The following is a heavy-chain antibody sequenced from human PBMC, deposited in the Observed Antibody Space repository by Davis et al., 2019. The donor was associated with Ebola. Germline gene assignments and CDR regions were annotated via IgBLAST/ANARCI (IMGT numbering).Heavy chain of an antibody. CDR2: FSAHNGNI. CDR3: ARERWLQSYYFDY. V-gene: IGHV1-18*01. J-gene: IGHJ4*02. CDR1: GYSFSSYG. D-gene: IGHD5-24*01. Sequence: AASVKVSCKASGYSFSSYGFSWVRQAPGQGLEWMGWFSAHNGNIYYAQKFQGRVTITRDTSASTAYMELSSLRSEDTAVYYCARERWLQSYYFDYWGQGTLVTVSS.